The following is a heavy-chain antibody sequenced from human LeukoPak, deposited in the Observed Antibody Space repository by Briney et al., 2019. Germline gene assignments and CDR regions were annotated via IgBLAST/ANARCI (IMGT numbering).Heavy chain of an antibody. CDR2: INHSGST. J-gene: IGHJ6*03. Sequence: SETLSLTCAVYGGSFSGYYWSWIRQPPGKGLEWIGEINHSGSTNYNPSLKSRVTISVDTSKNQFSLKLSSVTAADTAVYYCARAREYSSSSGKYYYYYYMDVWGKGTTVTVSS. CDR3: ARAREYSSSSGKYYYYYYMDV. V-gene: IGHV4-34*01. D-gene: IGHD6-6*01. CDR1: GGSFSGYY.